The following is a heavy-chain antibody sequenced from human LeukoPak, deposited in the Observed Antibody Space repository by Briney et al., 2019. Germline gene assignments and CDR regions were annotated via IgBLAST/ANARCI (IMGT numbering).Heavy chain of an antibody. Sequence: GGSLRLSCAASGFTFSSNNMNWVRQAPGKGLEWVSSISTSSSYIYYADSVKGRFTISRDNAKNSLYLQMNSLRAEDTAVYYCARTGGSYPYYFEYWGQGTLVTVSS. CDR3: ARTGGSYPYYFEY. J-gene: IGHJ4*02. D-gene: IGHD1-26*01. CDR1: GFTFSSNN. CDR2: ISTSSSYI. V-gene: IGHV3-21*01.